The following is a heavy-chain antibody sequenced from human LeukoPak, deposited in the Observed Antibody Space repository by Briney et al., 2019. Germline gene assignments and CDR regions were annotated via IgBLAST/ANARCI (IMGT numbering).Heavy chain of an antibody. D-gene: IGHD3-22*01. V-gene: IGHV3-21*04. CDR1: GFTFSSYS. Sequence: GGSLRLSCAASGFTFSSYSMNWVRQAPGKGLEWVSSISSSSSYIYYADSVKGRFTISRDNSKNTLYLQMNSLRAEDTAVYYCANGNSGYYYDSSGYYPQAFDIWGQGTMVTVSS. J-gene: IGHJ3*02. CDR3: ANGNSGYYYDSSGYYPQAFDI. CDR2: ISSSSSYI.